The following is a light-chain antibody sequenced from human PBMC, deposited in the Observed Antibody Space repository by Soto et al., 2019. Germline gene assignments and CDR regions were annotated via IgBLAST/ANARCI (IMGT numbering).Light chain of an antibody. Sequence: QSALTQPASVSGSPGQSITISCTGTSSDVGGYDYVSWYQQPPGKAPKLMIYDVSNWPSGVSNRFSGSKSGNTASLTISGLQAEDEADYYCSSSTSSGTLVFGTGTKVTVL. CDR2: DVS. J-gene: IGLJ1*01. V-gene: IGLV2-14*01. CDR1: SSDVGGYDY. CDR3: SSSTSSGTLV.